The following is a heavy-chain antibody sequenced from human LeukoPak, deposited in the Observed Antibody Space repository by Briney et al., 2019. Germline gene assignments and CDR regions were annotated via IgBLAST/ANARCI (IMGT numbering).Heavy chain of an antibody. Sequence: SETLSLTCTVSGGSISSGSYYWSWIRQPAGKGLERIGRIYTSGSTNYNPSLKSRVTISVDTSKNQFSLKLSSVTAADTAVYYCARIVDTAMVYYYYGMDVWGQGTTVTVSS. J-gene: IGHJ6*02. D-gene: IGHD5-18*01. CDR2: IYTSGST. V-gene: IGHV4-61*02. CDR3: ARIVDTAMVYYYYGMDV. CDR1: GGSISSGSYY.